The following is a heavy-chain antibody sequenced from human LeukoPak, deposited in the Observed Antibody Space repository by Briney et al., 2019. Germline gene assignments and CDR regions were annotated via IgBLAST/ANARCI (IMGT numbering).Heavy chain of an antibody. Sequence: ASVKVSCKASGGTFSSYAISWVRQAPGQGLEWMGWISAYNGNTNYAQKLQGRVTMTTDTSTSTAYMELRSLRSDDTAVYYCARVVHITMIVVVADYWGQGTLVTVSS. CDR3: ARVVHITMIVVVADY. CDR2: ISAYNGNT. CDR1: GGTFSSYA. J-gene: IGHJ4*02. V-gene: IGHV1-18*01. D-gene: IGHD3-22*01.